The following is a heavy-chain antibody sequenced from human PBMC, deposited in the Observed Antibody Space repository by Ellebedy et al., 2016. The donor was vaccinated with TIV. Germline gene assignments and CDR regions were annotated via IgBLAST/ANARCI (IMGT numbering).Heavy chain of an antibody. CDR1: GFTFRSNA. CDR2: ISVSGTNT. V-gene: IGHV3-23*01. CDR3: AKRDFFGVDTLTFDP. D-gene: IGHD3-3*01. J-gene: IGHJ5*02. Sequence: GESLKISCVASGFTFRSNAMSWVRQASGTGLEWVSGISVSGTNTYYADSVKGRFTISRDNSKNTVYLQMNSLRAEDTAVYYCAKRDFFGVDTLTFDPWGQGTLVTVSS.